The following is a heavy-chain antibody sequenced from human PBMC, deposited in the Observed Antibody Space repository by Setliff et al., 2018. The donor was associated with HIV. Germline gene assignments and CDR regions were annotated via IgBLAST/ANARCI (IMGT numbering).Heavy chain of an antibody. D-gene: IGHD7-27*01. CDR3: VRHAQLGGAHFDL. Sequence: SETLSLTCTVSGGSLISETHSWGWIRQPTGKGLEWIASVYCSGRSHYSPSLKSRVVISADSSNDQFSLKVKSVSAADTAAYFCVRHAQLGGAHFDLWGPGSLVTVSS. CDR2: VYCSGRS. V-gene: IGHV4-39*01. J-gene: IGHJ2*01. CDR1: GGSLISETHS.